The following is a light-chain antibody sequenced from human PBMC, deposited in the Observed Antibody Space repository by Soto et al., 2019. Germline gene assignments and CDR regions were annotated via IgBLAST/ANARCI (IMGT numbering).Light chain of an antibody. CDR3: QQSYSTPGP. J-gene: IGKJ5*01. CDR1: QSISSY. V-gene: IGKV1-39*01. Sequence: DLQMTQSPSTLSPSVGDRSTITCRASQSISSYLNWYQQKPGKAPKLLIYAASSLQSGVPSRFSGSGSGTDFTLTISSLQPEDFATYYCQQSYSTPGPFGQGTRLDIK. CDR2: AAS.